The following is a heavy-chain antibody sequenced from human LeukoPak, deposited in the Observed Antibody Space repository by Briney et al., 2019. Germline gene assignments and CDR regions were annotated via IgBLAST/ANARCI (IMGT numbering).Heavy chain of an antibody. CDR1: GGSISSGDYY. Sequence: SQTLSLTCTVSGGSISSGDYYWSWIRQPPGKGLEWIGYIYYSGSSYYNPSLKSRVTISVDTSKNQFSLKLTSVTAADTAVYYCARHSPYYDSSGLAVDYWGQGTLVTVSS. D-gene: IGHD3-22*01. CDR2: IYYSGSS. V-gene: IGHV4-30-4*01. CDR3: ARHSPYYDSSGLAVDY. J-gene: IGHJ4*02.